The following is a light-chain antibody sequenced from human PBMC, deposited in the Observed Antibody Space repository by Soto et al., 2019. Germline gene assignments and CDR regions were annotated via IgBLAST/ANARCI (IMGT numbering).Light chain of an antibody. J-gene: IGLJ1*01. Sequence: QSALTQSPSVSGAPGQGVTISCTGSSSSIGAGYDVHWYQQVPGTAPKLLIYGVNSRPSGVPDRFSGSKSGSSASLAIAGLQAEDEADYYCQSYDDSLGGFYVFGTGTKVTVL. CDR1: SSSIGAGYD. CDR3: QSYDDSLGGFYV. CDR2: GVN. V-gene: IGLV1-40*01.